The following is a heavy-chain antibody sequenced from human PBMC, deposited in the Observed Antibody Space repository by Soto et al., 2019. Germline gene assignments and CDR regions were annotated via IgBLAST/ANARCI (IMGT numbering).Heavy chain of an antibody. V-gene: IGHV1-18*01. J-gene: IGHJ4*02. CDR3: ARYQLRFLEWLSHFDY. D-gene: IGHD3-3*01. CDR2: ISAYNGNT. Sequence: QVQLVQSGAEVKKPGASVKVSCKATGYTFTSYGISWVRQAPGQGLEWMGWISAYNGNTNYAQKLQGRVTMTTDTSTSTAYMELRSLRSDDTAVYYCARYQLRFLEWLSHFDYWGQGTLVTVSS. CDR1: GYTFTSYG.